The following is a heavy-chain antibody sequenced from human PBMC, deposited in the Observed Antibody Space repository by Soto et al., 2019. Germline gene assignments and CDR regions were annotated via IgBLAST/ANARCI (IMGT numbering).Heavy chain of an antibody. CDR2: IYSNGGT. Sequence: QVQLQASGPGLVKPSDTLSLTCTVSGDSIGTYNWGWIRQPPGKRPEWIGYIYSNGGTSYNPALKSRVTISADTSTKQFSLRLSSVTAADTAVYYCVRQGIGALHGLVDVWGQGTTVTVSS. J-gene: IGHJ6*02. D-gene: IGHD1-26*01. CDR1: GDSIGTYN. V-gene: IGHV4-59*08. CDR3: VRQGIGALHGLVDV.